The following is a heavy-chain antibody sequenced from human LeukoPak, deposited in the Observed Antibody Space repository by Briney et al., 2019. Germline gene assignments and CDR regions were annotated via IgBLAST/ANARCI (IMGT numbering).Heavy chain of an antibody. J-gene: IGHJ5*02. CDR3: ASFLSSGYYQTWYDP. V-gene: IGHV3-66*01. CDR2: IDYSGGST. D-gene: IGHD3-22*01. CDR1: GFTVSSNY. Sequence: PGGSLRLSCAASGFTVSSNYMNWVRQAPGKGLEWVSSIDYSGGSTHYADSVKGRFTISRDNSKNTLYLQMNSLRAEDTAVYYCASFLSSGYYQTWYDPWGQGTLVTVSS.